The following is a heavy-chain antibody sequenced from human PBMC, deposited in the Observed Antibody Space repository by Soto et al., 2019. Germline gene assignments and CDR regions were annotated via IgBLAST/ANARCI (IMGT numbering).Heavy chain of an antibody. J-gene: IGHJ6*02. CDR3: ARDPPATRHGMDV. CDR2: IYSGGST. V-gene: IGHV3-53*01. Sequence: GGSLRLSCAASGFTVSSNYMSWVRQAPGKGLEWVSVIYSGGSTYCADSVRGRFTISRDNSKNTLYLQMKSLRAEDTAVYYCARDPPATRHGMDVWGQGTMVTVSS. CDR1: GFTVSSNY.